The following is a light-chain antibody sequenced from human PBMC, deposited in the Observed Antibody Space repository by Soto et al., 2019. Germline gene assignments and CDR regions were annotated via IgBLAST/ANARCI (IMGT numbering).Light chain of an antibody. CDR2: GAS. CDR3: QQYGSSGT. Sequence: EIVMTQSPATLSVSPGERATLSCRASQSVSSNLAWYQQKPGPAPRLLIYGASTRATGIPDRFSGSGSGTDFPLTISRLEPEDFAVYYCQQYGSSGTFGQGTKVDIK. CDR1: QSVSSN. J-gene: IGKJ1*01. V-gene: IGKV3-20*01.